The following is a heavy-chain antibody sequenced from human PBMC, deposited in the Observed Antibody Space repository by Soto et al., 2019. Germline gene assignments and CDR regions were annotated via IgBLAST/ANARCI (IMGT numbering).Heavy chain of an antibody. J-gene: IGHJ3*02. CDR1: GFTFSSYA. CDR3: ATWVAGTLSAFDI. CDR2: ISGSGGST. Sequence: PGGSLRLSCAASGFTFSSYAMSWVRQAPGKGLEWVSAISGSGGSTYYADSVKGRFTISRDNSKNTLYLQMNSLRAEDTAVYYCATWVAGTLSAFDIWGQGTMVTVSS. V-gene: IGHV3-23*01. D-gene: IGHD6-19*01.